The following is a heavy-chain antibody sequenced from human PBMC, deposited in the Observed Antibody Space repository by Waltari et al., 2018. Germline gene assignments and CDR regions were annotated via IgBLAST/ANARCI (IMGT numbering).Heavy chain of an antibody. CDR2: IIPIFGTA. J-gene: IGHJ6*02. CDR3: ARDRAEGYCSGGSCSWGMDV. D-gene: IGHD2-15*01. Sequence: QVQLVQSGAEVKKPGSSVKVSCKASGGTFSSYAISWVRPAPGHGLEWMGGIIPIFGTANYAQKFQGRVTITADESTSTAYMELSSLRSEDTAVYYCARDRAEGYCSGGSCSWGMDVWGQGTTVTVSS. CDR1: GGTFSSYA. V-gene: IGHV1-69*01.